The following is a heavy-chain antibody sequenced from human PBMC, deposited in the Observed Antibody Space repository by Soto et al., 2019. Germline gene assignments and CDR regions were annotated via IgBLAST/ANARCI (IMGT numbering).Heavy chain of an antibody. CDR3: ARRRLPQYGRWFDP. Sequence: SVKVSCKASGGTFSSYAISWVRQAPGQGLEWMGGIIPIFGTANYAQKFQGRVTITADESTSTAYMELSSLRSEDTAMYYCARRRLPQYGRWFDPWGQGTLVTVS. D-gene: IGHD5-12*01. CDR2: IIPIFGTA. J-gene: IGHJ5*02. CDR1: GGTFSSYA. V-gene: IGHV1-69*13.